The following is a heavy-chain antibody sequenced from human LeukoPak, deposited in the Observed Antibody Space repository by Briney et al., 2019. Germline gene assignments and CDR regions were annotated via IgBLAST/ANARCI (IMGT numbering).Heavy chain of an antibody. CDR1: GFTFSSYG. CDR2: IWYDGSNK. D-gene: IGHD6-19*01. J-gene: IGHJ5*02. Sequence: GGSLRLSCAASGFTFSSYGMHWVRQAPGKGREWVAVIWYDGSNKYYADSVKGRFTISRDNSKNTLYLQMNSLRAEDTAVYYCAKDRGSSGSDWFDPWGQGTLVTVSS. CDR3: AKDRGSSGSDWFDP. V-gene: IGHV3-33*06.